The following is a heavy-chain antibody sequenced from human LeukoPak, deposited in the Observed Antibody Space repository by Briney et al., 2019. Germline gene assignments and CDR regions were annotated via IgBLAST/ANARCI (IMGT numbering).Heavy chain of an antibody. D-gene: IGHD3-3*01. J-gene: IGHJ4*02. CDR2: INWNGGST. CDR3: ARDHRPSYDFWSGYYIDY. Sequence: GGSLRLSCAASGFTFDDYGMSWVRQAPGKGLEWVSGINWNGGSTGYADSVKGRFTISRDNAKNSLYLQMNSLRAEDTALYYCARDHRPSYDFWSGYYIDYWGQGTLVTVSS. CDR1: GFTFDDYG. V-gene: IGHV3-20*04.